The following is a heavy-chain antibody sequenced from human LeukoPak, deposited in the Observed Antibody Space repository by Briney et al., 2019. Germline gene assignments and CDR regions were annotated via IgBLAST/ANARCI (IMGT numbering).Heavy chain of an antibody. CDR2: ISGSGSST. Sequence: AGGSLRLSCAASGFTFSSYWMSWVRQAPGKGLEWVSAISGSGSSTYYADSVKDRFTISRDNSKNTLYLQMNTLRAEDTAVYYCAKAATGTTGGYWGQGTLVTVSS. V-gene: IGHV3-23*01. CDR3: AKAATGTTGGY. J-gene: IGHJ4*02. CDR1: GFTFSSYW. D-gene: IGHD1-1*01.